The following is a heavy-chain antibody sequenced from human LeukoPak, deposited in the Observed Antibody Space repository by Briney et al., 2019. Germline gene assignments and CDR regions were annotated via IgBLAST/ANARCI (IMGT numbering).Heavy chain of an antibody. CDR1: GGSISSYY. Sequence: PSETLSLTCTVSGGSISSYYWSWIRQPPGKGLEWIGYIYYSGSTNYNPSLKSRVTISVDTSKNQFSLKLSSVTAADTAVYYCARVAGYGGIHYFDYWGQGTLVTVSS. CDR3: ARVAGYGGIHYFDY. J-gene: IGHJ4*02. V-gene: IGHV4-59*01. D-gene: IGHD4-23*01. CDR2: IYYSGST.